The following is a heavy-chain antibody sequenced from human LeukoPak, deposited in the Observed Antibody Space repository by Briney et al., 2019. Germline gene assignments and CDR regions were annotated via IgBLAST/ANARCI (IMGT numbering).Heavy chain of an antibody. D-gene: IGHD2-15*01. CDR1: GASISSNSYC. CDR3: ASRYCPHSNYHLVGAY. V-gene: IGHV4-39*01. Sequence: SETLSLTCTVSGASISSNSYCWGWIRQPPGKGLESLANVYNTGSTYYDPSLQSRVSISVDTSKNQISLKLSSVTAADTAVYFCASRYCPHSNYHLVGAYWGQGTLVTVSS. J-gene: IGHJ4*02. CDR2: VYNTGST.